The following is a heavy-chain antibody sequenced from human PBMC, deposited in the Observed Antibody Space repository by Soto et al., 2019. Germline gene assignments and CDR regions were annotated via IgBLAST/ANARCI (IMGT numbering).Heavy chain of an antibody. CDR1: GYNFTTHV. V-gene: IGHV1-3*01. CDR3: ARDQRRDYDFWSGYSQGFDY. J-gene: IGHJ4*02. D-gene: IGHD3-3*01. Sequence: QVQLVQSGAEVKQPGASASVSCKASGYNFTTHVVHWLRQAPGQGPEWMGWINCGSGNTKSSQKFQGRVTFTRDTSASTAYMELSTLSSADTAVYYCARDQRRDYDFWSGYSQGFDYWGQGTLVTVSS. CDR2: INCGSGNT.